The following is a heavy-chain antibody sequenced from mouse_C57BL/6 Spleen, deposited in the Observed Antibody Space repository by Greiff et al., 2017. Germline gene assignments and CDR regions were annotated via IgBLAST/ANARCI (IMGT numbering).Heavy chain of an antibody. V-gene: IGHV2-9-1*01. J-gene: IGHJ1*03. D-gene: IGHD2-3*01. Sequence: VKLQQSGPGLVAPSQSLSITCTVSGFSLTSYAISWVRQPPGKGLEWLGVIWTGGGTNYNSALKSRLSISKDNSKSQVFLKMNSLQTDDTARYYCARRSRDGYYWYFDVWGTGTTVTVSS. CDR1: GFSLTSYA. CDR3: ARRSRDGYYWYFDV. CDR2: IWTGGGT.